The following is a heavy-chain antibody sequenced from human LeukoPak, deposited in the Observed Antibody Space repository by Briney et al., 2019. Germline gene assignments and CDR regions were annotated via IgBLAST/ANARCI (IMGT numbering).Heavy chain of an antibody. Sequence: PGGPLRLSCAASGVTFSSYAMSWVRQAPGKGLEWVSAISGSGGSTYYADSVKGRFTISRDNSKNTLYLQMNSLRAEDTAVYYCAKPNYGDYGRPHDYWGQGTLVTVSS. CDR2: ISGSGGST. CDR1: GVTFSSYA. J-gene: IGHJ4*02. CDR3: AKPNYGDYGRPHDY. V-gene: IGHV3-23*01. D-gene: IGHD4-17*01.